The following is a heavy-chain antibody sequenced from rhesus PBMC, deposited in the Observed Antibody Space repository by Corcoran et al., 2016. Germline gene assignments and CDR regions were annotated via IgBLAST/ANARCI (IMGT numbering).Heavy chain of an antibody. J-gene: IGHJ4*01. CDR3: ATADTVTTHY. Sequence: QVPLQESGPGLVKPSETLSLTCAFSCGSFRGYYWGWFRQPPGKGLEWIGYISGSSGSTDYNPSLKSRVTISTDTSKNQFSLKLSSVTAADTAVYYCATADTVTTHYWGQGVLVTVSS. CDR1: CGSFRGYY. CDR2: ISGSSGST. V-gene: IGHV4-165*01. D-gene: IGHD4-23*01.